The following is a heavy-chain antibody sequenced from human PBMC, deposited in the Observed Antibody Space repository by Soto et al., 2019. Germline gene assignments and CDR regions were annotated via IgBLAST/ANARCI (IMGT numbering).Heavy chain of an antibody. D-gene: IGHD5-12*01. CDR1: GDSVSSGFYY. CDR3: ARPRGHPSAVFER. CDR2: IYYSGST. V-gene: IGHV4-61*01. Sequence: SETLSLTCSVSGDSVSSGFYYWTWIRQSPVKGLEWIGNIYYSGSTEYNPSLTSRVTISFDMSKNQLSLTLTSVTAADSAVYFWARPRGHPSAVFERWGQGTKVTVS. J-gene: IGHJ3*02.